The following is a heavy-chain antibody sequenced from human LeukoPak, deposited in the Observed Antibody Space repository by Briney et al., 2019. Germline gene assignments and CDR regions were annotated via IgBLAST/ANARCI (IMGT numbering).Heavy chain of an antibody. D-gene: IGHD2-2*01. CDR3: ARQGDQLLSLNWFDP. V-gene: IGHV4-38-2*01. Sequence: SETLSPTCAVSGYSISSGYYWGWIRQPPGKGLEWIGSIYHSGSTYYNPSLKSRVTISVDTSKNQFSLKLSSVTAADTAVYYCARQGDQLLSLNWFDPWGQGTLVTVSS. CDR1: GYSISSGYY. J-gene: IGHJ5*02. CDR2: IYHSGST.